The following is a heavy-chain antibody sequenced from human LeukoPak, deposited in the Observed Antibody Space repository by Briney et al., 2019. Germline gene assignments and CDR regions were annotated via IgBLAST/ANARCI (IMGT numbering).Heavy chain of an antibody. J-gene: IGHJ6*02. Sequence: EGSLRLSCAASGFTFSSYGMHWVRQAPGKGLEWVAVISYDGSNKYYADSVKGRFTISRDNSKNTLYLQMNSLRAEDTAVYYCANRGYGDYAYYYYGMDVWGQGTTVTVSS. CDR3: ANRGYGDYAYYYYGMDV. CDR2: ISYDGSNK. V-gene: IGHV3-30*18. CDR1: GFTFSSYG. D-gene: IGHD4-17*01.